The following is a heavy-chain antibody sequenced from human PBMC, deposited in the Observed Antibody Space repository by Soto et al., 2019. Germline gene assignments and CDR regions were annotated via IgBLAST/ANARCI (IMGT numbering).Heavy chain of an antibody. CDR3: ARETHGSGWYFDY. CDR1: GGSISSYY. Sequence: SETLSLTCTVSGGSISSYYWSWIRQPPGKGLEWIGYIYYSGSTNYNPSLKSRVTISVDTSKNQFSLKLSSVTAADTAVYYCARETHGSGWYFDYWGQGTLVTVSS. D-gene: IGHD6-19*01. V-gene: IGHV4-59*01. J-gene: IGHJ4*02. CDR2: IYYSGST.